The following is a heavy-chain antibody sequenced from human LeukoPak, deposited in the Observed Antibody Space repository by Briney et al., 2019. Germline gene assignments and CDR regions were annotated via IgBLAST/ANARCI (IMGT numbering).Heavy chain of an antibody. D-gene: IGHD4-17*01. J-gene: IGHJ5*02. V-gene: IGHV1-8*01. CDR1: GYTFASYD. CDR2: MNPNSGNT. Sequence: ASVKVSCKASGYTFASYDINWVRQATGQGLEWMGWMNPNSGNTGYAQKFQGRVTMTRNTSISTAYMELSSLRSEDTAVYYCARRRLRCSQRLRPWGQGTLVTVPS. CDR3: ARRRLRCSQRLRP.